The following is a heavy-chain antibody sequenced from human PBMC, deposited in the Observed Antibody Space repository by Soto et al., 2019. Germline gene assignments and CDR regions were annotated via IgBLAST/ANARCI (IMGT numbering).Heavy chain of an antibody. Sequence: SVNVSCKASCCTLTSYCISWVRQAPGQGLEWMGWISAYNGNTNYAQKLQGRVTMTTDTSTSTAYMELRSLRSDDTAVYYCARAVVVLAAHHYYGMDVPGQGTTVTVS. CDR2: ISAYNGNT. CDR3: ARAVVVLAAHHYYGMDV. CDR1: CCTLTSYC. V-gene: IGHV1-18*04. D-gene: IGHD2-15*01. J-gene: IGHJ6*02.